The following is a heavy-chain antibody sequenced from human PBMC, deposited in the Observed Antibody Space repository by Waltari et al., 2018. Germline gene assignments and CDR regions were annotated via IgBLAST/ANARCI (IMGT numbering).Heavy chain of an antibody. Sequence: EVQLLESGGGLVQPGGSLRLSCAASGFTFSSYAMSWVRQAPGKGLGWVSAISGSGGSTYYADSVKGRFTISRDNSKNTLYLQMNSLRAEDTAVYYCAKDGVGTDYFDYWGQGTLVTVSS. D-gene: IGHD1-1*01. J-gene: IGHJ4*02. V-gene: IGHV3-23*01. CDR3: AKDGVGTDYFDY. CDR1: GFTFSSYA. CDR2: ISGSGGST.